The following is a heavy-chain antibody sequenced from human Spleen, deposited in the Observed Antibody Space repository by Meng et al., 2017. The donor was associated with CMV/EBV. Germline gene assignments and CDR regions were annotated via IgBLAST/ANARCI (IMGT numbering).Heavy chain of an antibody. Sequence: GESLKISCAASGLSFSTYGMHWVRQAAGKGLQWVAFIQNDGHNKYYTDSVKGRFTISRDNSKNTLYLQMNSLRVEDTAVYYCAKADDFWTFDYWGQGTLVTVSS. V-gene: IGHV3-30*02. CDR2: IQNDGHNK. D-gene: IGHD3-3*01. J-gene: IGHJ4*02. CDR3: AKADDFWTFDY. CDR1: GLSFSTYG.